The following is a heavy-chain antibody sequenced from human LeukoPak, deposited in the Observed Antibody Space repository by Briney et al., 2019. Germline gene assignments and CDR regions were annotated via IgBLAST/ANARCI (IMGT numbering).Heavy chain of an antibody. CDR2: ISSSSSYI. J-gene: IGHJ3*02. V-gene: IGHV3-21*01. Sequence: GGSLRLSCAASGFTFSSYSMNWVRQAPGKGLEWVSSISSSSSYIYYADSVKGRFTISRDNAKNSLYLQMNSLRAEDTAVYYCARGSSSCHGTFDIWGQGTMVTVSS. D-gene: IGHD6-13*01. CDR3: ARGSSSCHGTFDI. CDR1: GFTFSSYS.